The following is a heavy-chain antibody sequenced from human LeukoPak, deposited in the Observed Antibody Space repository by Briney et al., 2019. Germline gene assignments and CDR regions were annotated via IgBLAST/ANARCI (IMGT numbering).Heavy chain of an antibody. Sequence: GGSLRLSCVASGFTFNSYAMSWVRQAPGKGLEWVSAISGSGVSTYYADSVKGRFTISRDNSKNTLYLQMNSLRAEDTAVYYCAKDPYSGSYTFFDHWGQGTLVTVSS. J-gene: IGHJ4*02. CDR2: ISGSGVST. V-gene: IGHV3-23*01. CDR1: GFTFNSYA. CDR3: AKDPYSGSYTFFDH. D-gene: IGHD1-26*01.